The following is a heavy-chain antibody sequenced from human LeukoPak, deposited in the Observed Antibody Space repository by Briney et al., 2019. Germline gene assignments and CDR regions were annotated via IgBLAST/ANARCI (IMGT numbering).Heavy chain of an antibody. CDR2: IYHSGST. CDR1: GGSISSSNW. J-gene: IGHJ5*02. Sequence: PSGTLSLTCAVSGGSISSSNWWSWVRQPPGKGLEWIGEIYHSGSTNYNPSLKSRVTISVDTSKNQFSLKLSSVTAADTAVYYCAREGSYDYVWGSYRQNWFDPWGQGTLVTVSS. D-gene: IGHD3-16*02. V-gene: IGHV4-4*02. CDR3: AREGSYDYVWGSYRQNWFDP.